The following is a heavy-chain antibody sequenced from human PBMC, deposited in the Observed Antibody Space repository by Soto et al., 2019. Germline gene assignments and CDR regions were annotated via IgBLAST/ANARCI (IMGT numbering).Heavy chain of an antibody. CDR1: GFTFSSYG. J-gene: IGHJ4*02. V-gene: IGHV3-30*18. D-gene: IGHD6-13*01. Sequence: QVQLVESRGGVVQPGRSLRLSCAASGFTFSSYGMHWVRQAPGRELEWVAVISYDGSNKYYADSVKGRFTISRDNSKNTQYLQMNSLRAEDTAVYHCAKDRSSSWPYYFDYWGQGTLVTFAS. CDR3: AKDRSSSWPYYFDY. CDR2: ISYDGSNK.